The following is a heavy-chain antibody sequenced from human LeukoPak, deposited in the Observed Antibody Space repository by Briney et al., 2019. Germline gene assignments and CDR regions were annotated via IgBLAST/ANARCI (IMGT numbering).Heavy chain of an antibody. J-gene: IGHJ4*02. CDR1: GFTVGSSF. V-gene: IGHV3-53*01. Sequence: GGSLRLSCAASGFTVGSSFMTWVRQAPGKGLQWVSVIFSDGTTYYTDSVKGRFTISRDNSKNTLYLQLNSLRAEDTAVYYCAKTGGPWDWGQGTLVTVSS. CDR3: AKTGGPWD. CDR2: IFSDGTT. D-gene: IGHD7-27*01.